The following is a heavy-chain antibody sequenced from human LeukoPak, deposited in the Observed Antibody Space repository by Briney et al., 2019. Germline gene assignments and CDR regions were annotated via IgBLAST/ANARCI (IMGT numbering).Heavy chain of an antibody. CDR3: ARQSIAAAFGY. J-gene: IGHJ4*02. CDR2: INHSGST. V-gene: IGHV4-34*01. D-gene: IGHD6-13*01. Sequence: PSETLSLTCAVYGGSFSGYYWSWIRQPPGKGLEWIGEINHSGSTNYNPSLKSRVTISVDTSKNQFSLKLSSVTAADTAVYYCARQSIAAAFGYWGQGTLVTVSS. CDR1: GGSFSGYY.